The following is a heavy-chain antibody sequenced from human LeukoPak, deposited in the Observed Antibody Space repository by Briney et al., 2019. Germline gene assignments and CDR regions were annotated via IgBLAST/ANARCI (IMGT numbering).Heavy chain of an antibody. D-gene: IGHD4-11*01. CDR2: ISSISNYI. V-gene: IGHV3-48*02. J-gene: IGHJ4*02. CDR1: GITFSRYA. Sequence: GGSLRLSCAASGITFSRYAMNWVRQAPGKGLEWVSYISSISNYIQYADSVKGRFTISRDNAKNSLYLQMNSLRDEDTAVYFCASDTTVGYWGQGTQVTVSS. CDR3: ASDTTVGY.